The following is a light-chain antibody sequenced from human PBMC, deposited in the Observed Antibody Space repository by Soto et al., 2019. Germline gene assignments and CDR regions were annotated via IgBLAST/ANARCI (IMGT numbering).Light chain of an antibody. CDR1: QSVSSSY. J-gene: IGKJ4*01. CDR2: GAS. CDR3: QQYGSSPPFT. V-gene: IGKV3-20*01. Sequence: EIVLTQSPGTLSLSPGERATLSCRASQSVSSSYLAWYQQKPGQAPRLLIYGASSRATGIPDRFSGSGSGTDFNLTISRLEPEDFAVYYCQQYGSSPPFTFGGATKVEIK.